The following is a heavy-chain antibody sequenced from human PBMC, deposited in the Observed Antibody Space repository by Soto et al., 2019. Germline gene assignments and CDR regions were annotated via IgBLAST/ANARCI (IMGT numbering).Heavy chain of an antibody. D-gene: IGHD3-10*01. J-gene: IGHJ5*02. CDR1: GFTFKNYA. CDR2: IGGSGSGA. V-gene: IGHV3-23*01. CDR3: AIDAVPYNGEWDWFDL. Sequence: EVQLLESGGGLVQPGGSLRLSCAASGFTFKNYAMTWVRQAPGKGMEWVSSIGGSGSGAHYGDSVKGRFTVSREDSKNTLYLQTGGLTVDATSLSYCAIDAVPYNGEWDWFDLWGQGTLVTVSS.